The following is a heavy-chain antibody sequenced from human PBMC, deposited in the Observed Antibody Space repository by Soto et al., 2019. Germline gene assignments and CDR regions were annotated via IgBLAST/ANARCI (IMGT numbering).Heavy chain of an antibody. D-gene: IGHD6-19*01. CDR2: IFSGGST. V-gene: IGHV3-66*01. CDR3: ARDQADYRGGWPLEY. J-gene: IGHJ4*02. CDR1: GFTVSSSY. Sequence: PGGSLRLSCAASGFTVSSSYMSWVRQAPGKGLEWVSVIFSGGSTYYADSVKGRFTISRDNSKNTLYLQMNSLRAEDTAVYYCARDQADYRGGWPLEYSGQGTLVTVSS.